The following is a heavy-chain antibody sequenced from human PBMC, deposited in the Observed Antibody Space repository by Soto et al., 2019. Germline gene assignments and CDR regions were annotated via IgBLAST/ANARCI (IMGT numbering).Heavy chain of an antibody. CDR1: GYSFTGYW. D-gene: IGHD3-9*01. Sequence: GESLKISCKGSGYSFTGYWIGWVRQMPGKGLEWMGIIYPGDSDTRYSPSFQGQVTTPADKSISTAYLQWSSLKASDTAMYYCARHSKYYDILTGFYGMDVWGQGTTVIVSS. CDR3: ARHSKYYDILTGFYGMDV. CDR2: IYPGDSDT. V-gene: IGHV5-51*01. J-gene: IGHJ6*02.